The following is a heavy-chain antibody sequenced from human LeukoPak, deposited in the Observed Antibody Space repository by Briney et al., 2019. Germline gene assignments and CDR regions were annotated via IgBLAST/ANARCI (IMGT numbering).Heavy chain of an antibody. CDR3: AKHMTPERTTPYYYGMDV. CDR1: GFIFSSYS. CDR2: ISNSGIHI. D-gene: IGHD2-15*01. Sequence: GGSLRLSCAASGFIFSSYSMNWVCQAPGKGLEWVSSISNSGIHIYYADSVKGRFTMSRDNGKNSLFLQMNSLRAEDTAVYFCAKHMTPERTTPYYYGMDVWGQGTTVTVSS. V-gene: IGHV3-21*04. J-gene: IGHJ6*02.